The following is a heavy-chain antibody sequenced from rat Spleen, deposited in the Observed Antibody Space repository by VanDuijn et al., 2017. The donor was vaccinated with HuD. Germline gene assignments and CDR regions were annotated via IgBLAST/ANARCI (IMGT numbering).Heavy chain of an antibody. CDR2: ISPSGGST. V-gene: IGHV5-27*01. J-gene: IGHJ2*01. D-gene: IGHD1-6*01. Sequence: EVQLVESGGGLVQPGRSLKLSCAASGFTFSEYYMAWVRQAPTKGLEWVASISPSGGSTYYRDSVKGRFTVSRDNAKSTLYLQMDSLKSEDTATYYCTTWDYWHNRFDYWGQGVMVTVSS. CDR1: GFTFSEYY. CDR3: TTWDYWHNRFDY.